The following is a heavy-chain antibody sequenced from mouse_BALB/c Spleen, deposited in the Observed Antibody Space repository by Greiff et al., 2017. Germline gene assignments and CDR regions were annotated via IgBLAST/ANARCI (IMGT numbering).Heavy chain of an antibody. J-gene: IGHJ2*01. Sequence: EVKVEESGGDLVKPGGSLKLSCAASGFTFSSYGMSWVRQTPDKRLEWVATISSGGSYTYYPDSVKGRFTISRDNAKNTLYLQMSSLKSEDTAMYYCARHSPITTVVPYYFDYWGQGTTLTVSS. CDR1: GFTFSSYG. D-gene: IGHD1-1*01. CDR2: ISSGGSYT. CDR3: ARHSPITTVVPYYFDY. V-gene: IGHV5-6*02.